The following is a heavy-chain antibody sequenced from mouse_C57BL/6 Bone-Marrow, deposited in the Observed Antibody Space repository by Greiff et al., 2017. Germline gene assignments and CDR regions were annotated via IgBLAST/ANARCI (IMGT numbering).Heavy chain of an antibody. CDR2: ISSGGSYT. J-gene: IGHJ3*01. CDR3: ARLQLEPWFAY. D-gene: IGHD4-1*02. CDR1: GFTFSSYG. V-gene: IGHV5-6*02. Sequence: EVKLVESGGDLVKPGGSLKLSCAASGFTFSSYGMSWVRRTPDKRLQWVATISSGGSYTYYPDSVKGRFTISRDNAKNTLYLQVSSLKSEDTAMYYCARLQLEPWFAYWGQGTLVTVSA.